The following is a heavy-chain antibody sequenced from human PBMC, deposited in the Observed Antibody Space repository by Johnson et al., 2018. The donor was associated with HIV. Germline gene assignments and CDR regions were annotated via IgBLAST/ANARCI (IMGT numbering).Heavy chain of an antibody. J-gene: IGHJ3*02. V-gene: IGHV3-9*01. CDR2: ISWNSGNI. CDR1: GFTFDDYA. Sequence: VQLVESGGGLVQPGRSLRLSCAASGFTFDDYAMHWVRQGPGKGLEWVSGISWNSGNIGYADSVKGRFTISRDNAKNSLYLQMNSLRAEDTAVYYCVRGLDIWGQGTEVTVSS. CDR3: VRGLDI.